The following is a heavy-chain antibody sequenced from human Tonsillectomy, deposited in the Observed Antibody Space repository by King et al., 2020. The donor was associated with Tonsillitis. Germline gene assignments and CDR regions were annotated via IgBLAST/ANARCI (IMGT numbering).Heavy chain of an antibody. CDR3: ARGTMVRGAPFDY. Sequence: VQLQESGPGLVKPSQTLSLTCTVSGGSISSGGYYWSWIRQHPGQGLEWIGYIYYSGSTYYNPSLKSRVTISVDTSKNQFSLKLSSVTAADTAVYYCARGTMVRGAPFDYWGQGTLVTVSS. J-gene: IGHJ4*02. D-gene: IGHD3-10*01. CDR1: GGSISSGGYY. V-gene: IGHV4-31*03. CDR2: IYYSGST.